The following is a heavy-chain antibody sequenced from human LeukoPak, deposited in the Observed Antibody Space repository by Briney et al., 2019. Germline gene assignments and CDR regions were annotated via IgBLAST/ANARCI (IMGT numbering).Heavy chain of an antibody. V-gene: IGHV3-74*01. D-gene: IGHD3-10*01. Sequence: GWSLRLSCGASGFTFSSYWMHWLREAPGKGLVWVSRINNDGSSTSYADSVQGRFTISRDNAKNTLYLQMNSLRAEDTALYYCARVARGDYYYYYMDVWGKGTTVTVSS. CDR1: GFTFSSYW. CDR2: INNDGSST. CDR3: ARVARGDYYYYYMDV. J-gene: IGHJ6*03.